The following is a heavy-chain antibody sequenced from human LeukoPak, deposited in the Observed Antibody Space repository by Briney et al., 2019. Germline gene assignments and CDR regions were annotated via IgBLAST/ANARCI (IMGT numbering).Heavy chain of an antibody. V-gene: IGHV1-69*13. CDR1: GGTFSSYA. D-gene: IGHD2-2*01. CDR2: IIPIFGTA. J-gene: IGHJ6*03. CDR3: ATPPDCSSTSCYYYYYMDV. Sequence: SVKVSCKASGGTFSSYAISWVRQAPGQGLEWMGRIIPIFGTANYAQKFRGRVTITADESTSTAYMELSSLRSEDTAVYYCATPPDCSSTSCYYYYYMDVWGKGTTVTVSS.